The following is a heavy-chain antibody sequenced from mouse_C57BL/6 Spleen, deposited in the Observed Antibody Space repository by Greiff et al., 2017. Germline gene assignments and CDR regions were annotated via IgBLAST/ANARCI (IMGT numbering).Heavy chain of an antibody. D-gene: IGHD2-13*01. Sequence: VQLQQPGAELVKPGASVKLSCKASGYTFTSYWIEWVKQRPGQGLEWIGMIHPNSGSTNYNEKFKDKATLTVDKSSNTAYMQLSSLTSEDSAVYYCARKVDYYYAMYGWGRGTSVTVSS. CDR2: IHPNSGST. V-gene: IGHV1-64*01. CDR1: GYTFTSYW. J-gene: IGHJ4*01. CDR3: ARKVDYYYAMYG.